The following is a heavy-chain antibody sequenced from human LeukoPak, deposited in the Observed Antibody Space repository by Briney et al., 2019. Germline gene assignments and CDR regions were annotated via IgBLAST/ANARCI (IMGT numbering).Heavy chain of an antibody. J-gene: IGHJ3*02. Sequence: GGSLRLSCAASGFTFSSYTMSWVRQAPGKGLEWVSTITTSDGNTYYADSVKGRFTVSRDNSKNTLFLQMNSLRAEDTAVYYCAKDDSSGYYYDAFDIWGQGTMVTVSS. D-gene: IGHD3-22*01. V-gene: IGHV3-23*01. CDR3: AKDDSSGYYYDAFDI. CDR2: ITTSDGNT. CDR1: GFTFSSYT.